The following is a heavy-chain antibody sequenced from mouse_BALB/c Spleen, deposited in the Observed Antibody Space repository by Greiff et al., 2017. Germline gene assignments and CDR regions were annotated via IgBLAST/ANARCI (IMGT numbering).Heavy chain of an antibody. D-gene: IGHD3-1*01. Sequence: EVQLVESGGGLVKPGGSLKLSCAASGFTFSSYAMSWVRQSPEKRLEWVAEISSGGSYTYYPDTVTGRFTISRDNAKNTLYLEMSSLRSEDTAMYYCARGGSSGHGYFDYWGQGTTLTVSS. J-gene: IGHJ2*01. V-gene: IGHV5-9-4*01. CDR3: ARGGSSGHGYFDY. CDR1: GFTFSSYA. CDR2: ISSGGSYT.